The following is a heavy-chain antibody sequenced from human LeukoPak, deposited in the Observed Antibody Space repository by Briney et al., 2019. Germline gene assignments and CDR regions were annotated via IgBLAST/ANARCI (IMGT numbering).Heavy chain of an antibody. J-gene: IGHJ5*02. CDR3: ARDRSPGWYDFWSGYYRWFDP. D-gene: IGHD3-3*01. V-gene: IGHV4-59*12. CDR1: GGSISSYY. CDR2: IYYSGST. Sequence: SETLSLTCTVSGGSISSYYWSWIRQPPGKRLEWIGYIYYSGSTNYNPSLKSRVTISVDTSKNQFSLKLSSVTAADTAVYYCARDRSPGWYDFWSGYYRWFDPWGQGTLVTVSS.